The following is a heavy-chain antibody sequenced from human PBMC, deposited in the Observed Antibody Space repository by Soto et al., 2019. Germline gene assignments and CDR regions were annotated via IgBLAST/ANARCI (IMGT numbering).Heavy chain of an antibody. Sequence: ASMNFSWKSSGYTCPSCCLQWVRQAPGQGLEWMGIINPSGGSTSYAQKFQGRVTISRDTSATTAYMELSGLRSEDTALYFCARAPYSNYLWFDPWGQGTLVTVSS. V-gene: IGHV1-46*01. CDR2: INPSGGST. J-gene: IGHJ5*02. CDR3: ARAPYSNYLWFDP. D-gene: IGHD4-4*01. CDR1: GYTCPSCC.